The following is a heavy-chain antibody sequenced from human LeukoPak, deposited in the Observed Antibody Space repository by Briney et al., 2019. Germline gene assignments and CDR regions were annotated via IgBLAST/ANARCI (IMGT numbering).Heavy chain of an antibody. CDR2: FIPILGTA. J-gene: IGHJ6*02. Sequence: ASVKVSCKASGGTFSSYGISWVRQAPGQGLEWMGRFIPILGTANYAQKFQGRVTITADKFTSTAYMEVSSLRSEDTAVYYCARTNYYDSSGYQGAGTYYYGMDVWGQGTTVTVSS. CDR3: ARTNYYDSSGYQGAGTYYYGMDV. D-gene: IGHD3-22*01. V-gene: IGHV1-69*04. CDR1: GGTFSSYG.